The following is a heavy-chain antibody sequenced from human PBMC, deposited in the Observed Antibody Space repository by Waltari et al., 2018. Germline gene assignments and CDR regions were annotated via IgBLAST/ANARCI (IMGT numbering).Heavy chain of an antibody. V-gene: IGHV4-38-2*02. CDR3: AHGYSGYDFIDY. Sequence: QVQLQESGPGLVKPSETLSLTCTVSGYSISSGYYWGWIRQPPGKGLEWIGSIYHSGSTYYNPSLKSRVTISVDTSKNQFSLKLSSVTAADTAVYYCAHGYSGYDFIDYWGQGTLVTVSS. J-gene: IGHJ4*02. CDR2: IYHSGST. D-gene: IGHD5-12*01. CDR1: GYSISSGYY.